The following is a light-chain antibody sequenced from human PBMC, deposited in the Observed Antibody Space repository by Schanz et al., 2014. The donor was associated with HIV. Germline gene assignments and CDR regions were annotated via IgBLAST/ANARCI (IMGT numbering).Light chain of an antibody. CDR2: SNS. Sequence: QSVLTQPPSASGTPGQRVTISCSGSSSNLGTNTVNWHHQLPGTAPKLLIYSNSQRPSGVPDRFSGSKSGTSASLAITGLQAEDEADYYCQSYDSGLSGWVFGGGTKLTVL. J-gene: IGLJ3*02. V-gene: IGLV1-44*01. CDR3: QSYDSGLSGWV. CDR1: SSNLGTNT.